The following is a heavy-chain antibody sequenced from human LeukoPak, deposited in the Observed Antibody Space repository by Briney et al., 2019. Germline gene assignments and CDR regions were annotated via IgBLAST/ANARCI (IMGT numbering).Heavy chain of an antibody. Sequence: GGSLRLSCAASGFTVSSNYMSWVRQAPGKGLEWVSVIYSGGSTYYADSVKGRFTISRDNSKNTLYLQMNSLRAGDTAVYYCARDPSGSYEVGAFDIWGQGTMVTVSS. J-gene: IGHJ3*02. CDR2: IYSGGST. CDR1: GFTVSSNY. D-gene: IGHD1-26*01. CDR3: ARDPSGSYEVGAFDI. V-gene: IGHV3-66*01.